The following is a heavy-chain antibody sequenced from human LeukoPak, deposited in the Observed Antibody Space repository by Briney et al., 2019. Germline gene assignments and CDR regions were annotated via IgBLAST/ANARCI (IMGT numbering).Heavy chain of an antibody. Sequence: PSETVSLTCTVSGVSISSYYWRWMRQPPGKGVEWIGYIYYSGGTNYNACLKSRLTISVDTSKNQFSLKLSSVTDADTAVYYCARAEYYFDYWGQGTLVTVSS. V-gene: IGHV4-59*01. CDR2: IYYSGGT. CDR3: ARAEYYFDY. CDR1: GVSISSYY. J-gene: IGHJ4*02. D-gene: IGHD3-10*01.